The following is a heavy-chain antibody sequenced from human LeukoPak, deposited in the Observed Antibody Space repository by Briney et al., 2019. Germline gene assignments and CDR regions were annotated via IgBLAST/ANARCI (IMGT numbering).Heavy chain of an antibody. CDR1: GYTFTSYG. V-gene: IGHV1-18*01. CDR3: ARDFLRSYYYYGMDV. Sequence: GASVKVSYKASGYTFTSYGISWVRQAPGQGLEWMGWISAYNGNANYAQKLQGRVTMTTDTSTSTAYMELRSLRSDDTAVYYCARDFLRSYYYYGMDVWGQGTTVTVSS. J-gene: IGHJ6*02. CDR2: ISAYNGNA. D-gene: IGHD5-12*01.